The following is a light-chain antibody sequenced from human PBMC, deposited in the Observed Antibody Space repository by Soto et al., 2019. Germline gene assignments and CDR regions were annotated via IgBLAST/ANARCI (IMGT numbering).Light chain of an antibody. Sequence: DIQMTQSPSTLSASVGDRVTITCRASQSISSWWAWYQQKPGKAPKSLIYKASSLESGVPSRFSGGGSGTEFTLTISSLQPDDFATYYCQQYNSYPITFGQGTRLEIK. V-gene: IGKV1-5*03. J-gene: IGKJ5*01. CDR1: QSISSW. CDR2: KAS. CDR3: QQYNSYPIT.